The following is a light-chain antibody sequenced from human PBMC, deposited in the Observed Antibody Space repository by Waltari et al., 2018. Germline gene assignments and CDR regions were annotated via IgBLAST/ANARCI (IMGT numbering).Light chain of an antibody. Sequence: QSALTQPASVSGSPGQSITIPCTGTSSDVGGYNYVSWYQQHPGKAPKLMIYDVSKRPSGVSNRFSGSKSGNTASLTISGLQAEDEADYYCCSYAGSSTFYVFGTGTKVTVL. CDR2: DVS. CDR1: SSDVGGYNY. V-gene: IGLV2-23*02. J-gene: IGLJ1*01. CDR3: CSYAGSSTFYV.